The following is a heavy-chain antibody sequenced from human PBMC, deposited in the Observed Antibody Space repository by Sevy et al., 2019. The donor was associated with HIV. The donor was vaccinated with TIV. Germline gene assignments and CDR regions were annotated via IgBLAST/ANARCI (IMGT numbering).Heavy chain of an antibody. Sequence: GGSLRLSCAASGFTFSDYYMSWILQAPGKGLEWVSYISSSGSTIYYADSVKGRFTISRDNAKNSLYLQMNSLRAEDTAVYYCARSTDYYDSSGYYYLDYWGQGTLVTVSS. CDR1: GFTFSDYY. D-gene: IGHD3-22*01. J-gene: IGHJ4*02. CDR2: ISSSGSTI. V-gene: IGHV3-11*01. CDR3: ARSTDYYDSSGYYYLDY.